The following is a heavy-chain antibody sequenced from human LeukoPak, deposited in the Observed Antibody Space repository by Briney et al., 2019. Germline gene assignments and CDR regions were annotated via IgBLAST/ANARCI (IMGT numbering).Heavy chain of an antibody. CDR3: AKGSWELPDNWFDP. Sequence: GGSLRLSCAASGFTFDDYAMHWVRQAPGKGLEWVSGISWNSGSIGYADSVKGRLTISRDNAKNSLYLQMNSLRAEDTALYYCAKGSWELPDNWFDPWGQGTLVTVSS. D-gene: IGHD1-26*01. CDR1: GFTFDDYA. J-gene: IGHJ5*02. V-gene: IGHV3-9*01. CDR2: ISWNSGSI.